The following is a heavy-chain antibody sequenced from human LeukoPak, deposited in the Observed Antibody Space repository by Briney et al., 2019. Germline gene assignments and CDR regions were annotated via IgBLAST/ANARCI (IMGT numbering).Heavy chain of an antibody. CDR1: GFTFSSYS. Sequence: PGGSLRLSCAASGFTFSSYSMNWVRQAPGKGLEWVSYIISSGDTIYYADSVKGRFTISRDNAKNSLYLQMNSLRAEDTAVYYCARAYCSSTSCTQFYYYYYMDVWGKGTTVTVSS. CDR2: IISSGDTI. J-gene: IGHJ6*03. D-gene: IGHD2-2*01. CDR3: ARAYCSSTSCTQFYYYYYMDV. V-gene: IGHV3-48*01.